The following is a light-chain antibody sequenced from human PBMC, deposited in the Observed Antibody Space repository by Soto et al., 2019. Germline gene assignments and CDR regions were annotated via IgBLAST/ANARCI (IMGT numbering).Light chain of an antibody. J-gene: IGKJ3*01. CDR2: AAS. V-gene: IGKV1-27*01. Sequence: DIQMTQSPTSLSASVGDRVTITCRASQDIRNFVAWYQQKPGKAPKLLIYAASTLQSGVTSRFSGSGSGTDVTLTINSVQPEDVATYSCQKYSSVPVFGPGTKVEIK. CDR1: QDIRNF. CDR3: QKYSSVPV.